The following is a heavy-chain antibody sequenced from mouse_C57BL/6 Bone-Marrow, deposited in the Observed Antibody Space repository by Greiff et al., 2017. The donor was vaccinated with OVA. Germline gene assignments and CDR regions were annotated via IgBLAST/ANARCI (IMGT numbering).Heavy chain of an antibody. J-gene: IGHJ4*01. CDR2: IWSGGSK. CDR1: GFSLTSYG. V-gene: IGHV2-2*01. CDR3: ARRGLLNAMDY. D-gene: IGHD1-1*01. Sequence: VQLQQSGPGLVQPSQRLSITCTVPGFSLTSYGVHWVRQSPGKGLEWLGVIWSGGSKDYNAAFISRLSISKDNSKSQVFFKMNSLQADDTAIYYCARRGLLNAMDYWGQGTSVTVSS.